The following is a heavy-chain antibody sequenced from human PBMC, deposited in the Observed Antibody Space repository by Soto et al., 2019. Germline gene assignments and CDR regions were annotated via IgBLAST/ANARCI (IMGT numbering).Heavy chain of an antibody. Sequence: QVQLQESGPGLVKPSETLSLTCTVSGGSIGSHYWSWIRQPPGEGLEWIGRASYSGSPSYNPSLKSRVTISIDTSKNQFSLKLTSVTGADTAVYYCARQWGGDYWGQGILVTVSS. D-gene: IGHD3-16*01. CDR2: ASYSGSP. J-gene: IGHJ4*02. CDR1: GGSIGSHY. CDR3: ARQWGGDY. V-gene: IGHV4-59*08.